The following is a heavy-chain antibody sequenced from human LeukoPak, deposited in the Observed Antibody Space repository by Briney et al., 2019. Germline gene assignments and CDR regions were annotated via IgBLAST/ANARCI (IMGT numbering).Heavy chain of an antibody. CDR2: INHSGST. CDR1: GGSFSGYY. D-gene: IGHD2-2*01. CDR3: ARGGGGYCSTTSCFKIDY. V-gene: IGHV4-34*01. Sequence: SETLSLTCAVYGGSFSGYYWSWIRQPPGKGLEWIGEINHSGSTNYNPSLKSRVTISVDTSKNQFSLKLSSVTAADTAVYYCARGGGGYCSTTSCFKIDYWGQGTLVTVSS. J-gene: IGHJ4*02.